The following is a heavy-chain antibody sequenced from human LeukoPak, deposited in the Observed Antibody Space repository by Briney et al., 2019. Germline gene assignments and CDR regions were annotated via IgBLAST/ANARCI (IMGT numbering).Heavy chain of an antibody. Sequence: ASVKVSCKASGYTFTGYYVHWVRQAPGQGLEWMGWINPNSGGTNYAQKFQGRVTMTRDTSISTAYMELSRLRSDDTAVYYCARDHRYLAAARRFSSFGYWGQGTLVTVSS. CDR2: INPNSGGT. CDR3: ARDHRYLAAARRFSSFGY. J-gene: IGHJ4*02. CDR1: GYTFTGYY. D-gene: IGHD6-6*01. V-gene: IGHV1-2*02.